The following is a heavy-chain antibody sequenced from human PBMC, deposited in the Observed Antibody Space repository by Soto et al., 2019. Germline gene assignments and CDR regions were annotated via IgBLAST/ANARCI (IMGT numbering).Heavy chain of an antibody. Sequence: QVHLVQSGAEVKKPGASVTLSCKASGYTCTSYVIHWVRQAPGQGLEWMGWINAGTGVTTSSQNFQGRVTIIRDTSATTVYMDLSSLRSEDTALYYCAVLLLDYWGQGTLVTVSS. CDR3: AVLLLDY. CDR2: INAGTGVT. D-gene: IGHD3-16*01. CDR1: GYTCTSYV. J-gene: IGHJ4*02. V-gene: IGHV1-3*01.